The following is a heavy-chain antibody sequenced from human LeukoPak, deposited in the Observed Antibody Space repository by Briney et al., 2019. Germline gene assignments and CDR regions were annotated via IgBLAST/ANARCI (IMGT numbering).Heavy chain of an antibody. CDR1: GGSISSYY. Sequence: PSETLSLTCTVSGGSISSYYRSWIRQPPGKGLEWIGYIYYSGSTNYNPSLKSRVTISVDTSKNQFSLKLSSVTAADTAVYYCARYPIVATIYDAFDIWGQGTMVTVSS. V-gene: IGHV4-59*01. CDR3: ARYPIVATIYDAFDI. CDR2: IYYSGST. J-gene: IGHJ3*02. D-gene: IGHD5-12*01.